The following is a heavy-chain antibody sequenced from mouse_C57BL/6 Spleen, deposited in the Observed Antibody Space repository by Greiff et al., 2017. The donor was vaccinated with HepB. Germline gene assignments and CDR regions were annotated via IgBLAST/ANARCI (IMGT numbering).Heavy chain of an antibody. CDR3: ARRITPGYFDV. D-gene: IGHD1-1*01. Sequence: QVQLQQPGAELVRPGTSVKLSCKASGYTFTSYWMHWVKQRPGQGLEWIGVIDPSDSYTNYNQKFKGKATLTVDTSSSTAYMQLSSLTSEDSAVYYCARRITPGYFDVWGTGTTVTVSS. V-gene: IGHV1-59*01. CDR1: GYTFTSYW. CDR2: IDPSDSYT. J-gene: IGHJ1*03.